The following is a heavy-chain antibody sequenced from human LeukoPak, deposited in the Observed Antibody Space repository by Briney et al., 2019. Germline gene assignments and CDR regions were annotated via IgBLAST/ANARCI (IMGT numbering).Heavy chain of an antibody. J-gene: IGHJ4*02. CDR3: ARVPSDY. CDR1: GFSFSSYS. CDR2: ITRSSSYT. Sequence: GGSLRPSCAASGFSFSSYSMNWVRQAPGKGLEWVSSITRSSSYTYYADSVKGRFTISRDNAKNSLYLQMNSLRAEDTAVYYCARVPSDYWGQGTLVTVSS. V-gene: IGHV3-21*01.